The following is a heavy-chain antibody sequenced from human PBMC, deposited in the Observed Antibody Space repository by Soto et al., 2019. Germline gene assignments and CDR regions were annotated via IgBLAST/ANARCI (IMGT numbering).Heavy chain of an antibody. CDR3: XXXXXXXXXXYYYYYMDV. CDR2: ISWNSGSI. Sequence: EVQLVESGGGLVQPGRSLRLSCAASGFTFDDYAMHWVRQAPGKGLEWVXGISWNSGSIGYADSVKGRFTISRDNAKNSLYLQMNXXXXXXXXXXXXXXXXXXXXXXYYYYYMDVWGKGTTVTVSS. J-gene: IGHJ6*03. V-gene: IGHV3-9*01. CDR1: GFTFDDYA.